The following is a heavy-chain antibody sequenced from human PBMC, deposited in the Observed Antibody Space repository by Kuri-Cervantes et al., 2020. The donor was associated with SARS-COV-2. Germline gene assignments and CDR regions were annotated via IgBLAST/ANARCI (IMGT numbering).Heavy chain of an antibody. CDR1: GFTFSSYA. J-gene: IGHJ3*02. CDR2: ISSNGGST. CDR3: ARGSIVVVIANLDI. Sequence: LSLTCAASGFTFSSYAMSWVRQAPGKGLEYVSAISSNGGSTYYANSVKGRFTISRDNSKNTLYLQMGSLRAEDMAVYYCARGSIVVVIANLDIWGQGTMVTVSS. V-gene: IGHV3-64*01. D-gene: IGHD2-21*01.